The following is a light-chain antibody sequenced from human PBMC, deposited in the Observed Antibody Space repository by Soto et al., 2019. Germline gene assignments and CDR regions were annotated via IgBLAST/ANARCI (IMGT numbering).Light chain of an antibody. CDR2: QVS. CDR1: SSDIGGYYY. Sequence: QSALTQPASVSGSPGQSITISCTGTSSDIGGYYYVSWYQHHPGKAPKLMIYQVSNRPSGVSNRFSGSKSGNTASLTISGLQAEDEADYYCTSYSSSSTFSVFGTGTKVTVL. V-gene: IGLV2-14*01. CDR3: TSYSSSSTFSV. J-gene: IGLJ1*01.